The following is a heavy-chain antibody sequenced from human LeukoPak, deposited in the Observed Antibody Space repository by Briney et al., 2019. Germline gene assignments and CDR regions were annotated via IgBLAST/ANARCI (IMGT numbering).Heavy chain of an antibody. Sequence: PSETLSLTCTVSGGSISSGSYYWSWIRQPAGKGLEWIGRFYTSGRTDYNPSLKSRVTISADTSKNQFSLKLSSVTAADTAVYYCAREGEYSNRLDPWGQGILVTVSS. V-gene: IGHV4-61*02. CDR3: AREGEYSNRLDP. CDR2: FYTSGRT. CDR1: GGSISSGSYY. J-gene: IGHJ5*02. D-gene: IGHD4-11*01.